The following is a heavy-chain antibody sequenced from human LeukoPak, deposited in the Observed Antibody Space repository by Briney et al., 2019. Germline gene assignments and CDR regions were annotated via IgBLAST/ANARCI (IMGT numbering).Heavy chain of an antibody. D-gene: IGHD6-19*01. CDR1: GYTSTSYD. Sequence: ASVKVSCKASGYTSTSYDVSWVRQAPGQGLEWMGWISAYNAKTKYAQNLQGRVTLTTDTSTSTAYMELRSLRSDDTAVYYCARGPDSSGWYFYFDYWGQGTLVTVSS. CDR3: ARGPDSSGWYFYFDY. J-gene: IGHJ4*02. CDR2: ISAYNAKT. V-gene: IGHV1-18*01.